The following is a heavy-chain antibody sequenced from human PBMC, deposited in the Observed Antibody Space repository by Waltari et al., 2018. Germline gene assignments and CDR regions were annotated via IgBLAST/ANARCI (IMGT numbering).Heavy chain of an antibody. CDR1: GFRFSNNW. CDR2: RKEDGTQK. CDR3: ARDWNWGFDY. J-gene: IGHJ4*02. Sequence: EVQLVESGGGLVQPGGSLRLSCAASGFRFSNNWMSWVRQAPGKGLEWVAHRKEDGTQKYYVDSVRGRFTISRDNTKNTLYLQMNSLRVEDTAVYYCARDWNWGFDYWGQGTLVTVSS. D-gene: IGHD7-27*01. V-gene: IGHV3-7*01.